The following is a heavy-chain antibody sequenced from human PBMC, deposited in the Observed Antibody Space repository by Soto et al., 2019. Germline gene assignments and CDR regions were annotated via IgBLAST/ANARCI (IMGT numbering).Heavy chain of an antibody. CDR3: ARDGSGIEYFQH. D-gene: IGHD3-10*01. V-gene: IGHV4-31*03. CDR1: GGSISSGGFY. CDR2: IYHSGST. J-gene: IGHJ1*01. Sequence: QVQLQESGPGLVKPSQTLSLTCTVSGGSISSGGFYWTWIRQHPGKGLEWVGYIYHSGSTYYNPSLTSRGTISVDTSKNQFSLNLNSVTAADTAVYYCARDGSGIEYFQHWGQGTLVTVSS.